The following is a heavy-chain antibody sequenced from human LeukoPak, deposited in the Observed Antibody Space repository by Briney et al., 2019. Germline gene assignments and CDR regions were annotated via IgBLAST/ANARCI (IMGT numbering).Heavy chain of an antibody. CDR3: ARSPWCDH. J-gene: IGHJ5*02. Sequence: PGGSLRLSCAASGFTFTSYSMNWVRQPPGKGLEWIGETNHSGSTYYNPSLKSRVTISVDTSKNQFSLKLSSVTAADTAVYYCARSPWCDHWGQGTLVTVSS. V-gene: IGHV4-34*01. CDR1: GFTFTSYS. CDR2: TNHSGST.